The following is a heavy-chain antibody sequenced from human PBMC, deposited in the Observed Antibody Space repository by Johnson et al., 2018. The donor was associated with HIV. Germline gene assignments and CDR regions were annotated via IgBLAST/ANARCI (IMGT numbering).Heavy chain of an antibody. D-gene: IGHD1-7*01. V-gene: IGHV3-30*18. CDR1: GLTFSSYG. CDR2: ISYDGSKK. J-gene: IGHJ3*02. Sequence: QMLLVESGGGVVQPGRSLRLSCAASGLTFSSYGMHWVRQAPGKGLEWVAVISYDGSKKYYAGSVKGRLTISRDNSKTTLYLQMNSMRAEDTAVDYCAKETKSKAFDIWGQGTMVTVSS. CDR3: AKETKSKAFDI.